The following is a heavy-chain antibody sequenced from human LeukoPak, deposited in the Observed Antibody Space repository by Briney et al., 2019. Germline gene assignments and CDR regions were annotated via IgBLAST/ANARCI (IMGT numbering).Heavy chain of an antibody. Sequence: GGSLRLSCAASGFTFSSYWMHWVRQAPGKGLVWVSRINSDGSTTNYADSVKGRFTISRDNAKNTPYLQMNSPRAEDTAVYYCTKNSDTSIYLRWFDPWGPGILVTVSS. V-gene: IGHV3-74*01. D-gene: IGHD3-22*01. CDR1: GFTFSSYW. J-gene: IGHJ5*02. CDR2: INSDGSTT. CDR3: TKNSDTSIYLRWFDP.